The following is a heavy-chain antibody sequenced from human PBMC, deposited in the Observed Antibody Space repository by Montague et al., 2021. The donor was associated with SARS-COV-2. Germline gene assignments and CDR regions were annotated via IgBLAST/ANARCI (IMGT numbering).Heavy chain of an antibody. D-gene: IGHD5-24*01. CDR2: IYSSGST. Sequence: SETLSLTCSVSSGSVSSDYWSWIRQPPGKGLEWIGYIYSSGSTSYNPSLKSRVTISIDTSKNQFSQRLSSVTAADTAVYYCARTGDAYTRYYFDYWGQGTLVTVSS. J-gene: IGHJ4*02. V-gene: IGHV4-59*02. CDR3: ARTGDAYTRYYFDY. CDR1: SGSVSSDY.